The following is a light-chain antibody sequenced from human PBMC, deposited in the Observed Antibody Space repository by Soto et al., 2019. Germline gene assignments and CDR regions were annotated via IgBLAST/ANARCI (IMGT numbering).Light chain of an antibody. CDR3: QHYGSSPPIT. V-gene: IGKV3-20*01. Sequence: DIVLTQPPGTLSLSPGERATLSCRASQSVRSTSLAWYQQKPGQAPRLLIYGASSRATGIPDRFSGGGSGTDFTLTISRLEPEDFAVYYCQHYGSSPPITFGQGTRLEIK. CDR1: QSVRSTS. CDR2: GAS. J-gene: IGKJ5*01.